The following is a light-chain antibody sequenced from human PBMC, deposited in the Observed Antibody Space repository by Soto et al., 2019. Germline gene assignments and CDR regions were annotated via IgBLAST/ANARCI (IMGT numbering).Light chain of an antibody. CDR2: GAS. V-gene: IGKV3-20*01. CDR1: QSVSSSY. Sequence: EIVLTQSPGTLSLSPGEIATLSCRASQSVSSSYLAWYQQKPGQAPRLLIYGASSRATGPPDRFSGSGSGTACSLTISRLAPEDFAVYYCQEYGSYPVTFGPGTKVDIK. J-gene: IGKJ3*01. CDR3: QEYGSYPVT.